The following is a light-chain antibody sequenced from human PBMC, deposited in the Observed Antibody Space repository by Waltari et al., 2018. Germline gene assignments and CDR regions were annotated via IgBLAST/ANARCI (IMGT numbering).Light chain of an antibody. J-gene: IGKJ1*01. V-gene: IGKV3-20*01. CDR2: GAS. Sequence: SCRASQSVSTFLAWYQKKPGQAPRLLIYGASTRATGIPDRFSGSGSGTDFSLTNSRLEPEDCAVYYCQKYDRLPATFGQGTKVEIK. CDR1: QSVSTF. CDR3: QKYDRLPAT.